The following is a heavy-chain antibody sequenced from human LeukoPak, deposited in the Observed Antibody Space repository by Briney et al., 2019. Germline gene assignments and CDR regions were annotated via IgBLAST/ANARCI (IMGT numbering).Heavy chain of an antibody. CDR3: GSVAGRGGY. CDR1: GGTFSSYA. CDR2: IIPIFGTA. D-gene: IGHD6-19*01. J-gene: IGHJ4*02. Sequence: SVKVSCKASGGTFSSYAISWVRQAPGQGLEWMGRIIPIFGTANYAQKFQGRVTITTDESTSTAYIALSSLRSEDTAVYYCGSVAGRGGYWGQGTLVTVSS. V-gene: IGHV1-69*05.